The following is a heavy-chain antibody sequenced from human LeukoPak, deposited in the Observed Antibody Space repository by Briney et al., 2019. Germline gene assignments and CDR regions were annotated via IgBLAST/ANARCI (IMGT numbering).Heavy chain of an antibody. CDR3: ARTPSITMVRGVTYYFDY. CDR2: IYHSGST. J-gene: IGHJ4*02. D-gene: IGHD3-10*01. CDR1: GGSISSGGYS. V-gene: IGHV4-30-2*01. Sequence: SETLSLTCAVSGGSISSGGYSWSWIRQPPGKGLEWIGYIYHSGSTYYNPSLKSRVTISVDGSKNQFSLKLSSVTAADTAVYYCARTPSITMVRGVTYYFDYWGRGTLVTVSS.